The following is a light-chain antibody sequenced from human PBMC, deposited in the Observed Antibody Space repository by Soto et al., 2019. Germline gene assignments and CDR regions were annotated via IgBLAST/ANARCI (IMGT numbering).Light chain of an antibody. V-gene: IGKV3-15*01. CDR3: QQYDNWPPLT. Sequence: EIVMTQSPATLSVSPGERATLSCRASQSVSTQLAWYKHKPGQAPRLLIYDASTRATGIPARFSGSGSGTEFTLTISSLQSGDFAVYYCQQYDNWPPLTFGGGTKVEIK. CDR2: DAS. CDR1: QSVSTQ. J-gene: IGKJ4*01.